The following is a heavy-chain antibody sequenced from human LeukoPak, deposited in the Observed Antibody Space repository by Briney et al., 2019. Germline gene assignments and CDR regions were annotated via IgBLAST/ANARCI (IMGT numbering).Heavy chain of an antibody. D-gene: IGHD1-26*01. V-gene: IGHV3-72*01. J-gene: IGHJ3*02. CDR2: TRNKANSYTT. CDR1: GFTFSDHY. CDR3: ARVSGRTAFDI. Sequence: GGSLRLSCAASGFTFSDHYMDWVRQAPGKGLEWVGRTRNKANSYTTEYAASVKGRFTISRDDSKNSLYLQMNSLKTEDTAVYYCARVSGRTAFDIWGQGTMVTVSS.